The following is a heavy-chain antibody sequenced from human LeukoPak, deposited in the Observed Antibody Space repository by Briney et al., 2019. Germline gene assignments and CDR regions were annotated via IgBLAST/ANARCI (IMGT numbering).Heavy chain of an antibody. CDR2: INPNSGGT. Sequence: GASVKVSYTASGYTFTGYYMHWVRQAPGQGLEWMGWINPNSGGTNYAQKFQGRVTMTRDTSISTAYMELSRLRSDDTAVYYCARGVLGISSSWYDYWGEGTLVTVSS. CDR1: GYTFTGYY. D-gene: IGHD6-13*01. CDR3: ARGVLGISSSWYDY. J-gene: IGHJ4*02. V-gene: IGHV1-2*02.